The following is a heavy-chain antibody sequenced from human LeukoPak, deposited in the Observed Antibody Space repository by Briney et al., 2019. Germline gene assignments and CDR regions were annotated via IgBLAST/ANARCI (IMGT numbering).Heavy chain of an antibody. Sequence: ASVKVSCKASGYTFTSYGISWVRQAPGQGLGWMGWISAYNGNTNYAQKLQGRVTLTTDTSTSTAYMERRSLRSDDTAVYYCATSARGRASGSFYGYWGQGTLVTVSA. J-gene: IGHJ4*01. CDR3: ATSARGRASGSFYGY. V-gene: IGHV1-18*01. CDR2: ISAYNGNT. D-gene: IGHD1-26*01. CDR1: GYTFTSYG.